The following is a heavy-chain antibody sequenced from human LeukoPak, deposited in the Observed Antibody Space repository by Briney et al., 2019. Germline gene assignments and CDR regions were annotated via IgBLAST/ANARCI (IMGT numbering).Heavy chain of an antibody. CDR2: INPNSGGT. V-gene: IGHV1-2*02. CDR3: ARDGVLQQLVPFNY. Sequence: ASVKVSCKASGYTFTGYYMHWVRQAPGQGLEWMGWINPNSGGTNYAQKFQGRVTVTRDTSISTAYMELSRLRSDDTAVYYCARDGVLQQLVPFNYWGQGTLVTVSS. J-gene: IGHJ4*02. D-gene: IGHD6-13*01. CDR1: GYTFTGYY.